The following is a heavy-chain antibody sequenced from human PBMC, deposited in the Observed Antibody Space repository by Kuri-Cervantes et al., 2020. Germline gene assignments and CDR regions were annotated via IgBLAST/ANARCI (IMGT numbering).Heavy chain of an antibody. D-gene: IGHD2-2*01. CDR2: IIPIFGTA. Sequence: SVKVSCKASGDTVSTYYIHWVRQAPGQGLEWMGGIIPIFGTANYAQKFQGRVTITADESTSTAYMELSSLRSEDTAVYYCAGVVRGRCSSTSCYVNWYFDLWGRGTLVTVSS. CDR3: AGVVRGRCSSTSCYVNWYFDL. V-gene: IGHV1-69*13. CDR1: GDTVSTYY. J-gene: IGHJ2*01.